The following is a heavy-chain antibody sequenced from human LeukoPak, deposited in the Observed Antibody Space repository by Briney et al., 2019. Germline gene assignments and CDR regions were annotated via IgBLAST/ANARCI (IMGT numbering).Heavy chain of an antibody. D-gene: IGHD3-16*02. J-gene: IGHJ4*02. CDR1: GGSISSGSYY. CDR2: IYTSGST. Sequence: SETLSLTCTVSGGSISSGSYYWSWIRQPAGKGLEWIGRIYTSGSTNYNPSLKSRVTISVDTSKNQFSLKLSSVTAADTAVYYCARGMSYDYVWGSYRQSGEPPHFDYWGQGTLVTVSS. CDR3: ARGMSYDYVWGSYRQSGEPPHFDY. V-gene: IGHV4-61*02.